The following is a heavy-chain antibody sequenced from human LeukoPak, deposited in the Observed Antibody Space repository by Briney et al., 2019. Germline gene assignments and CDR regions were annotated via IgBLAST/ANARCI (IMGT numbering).Heavy chain of an antibody. D-gene: IGHD5-12*01. Sequence: SVKVSCKASGGTFSSYAISWVRQAPGQGPEWMGGIIPIFGTANYAQKFQGRVTITTDESTSTAYMELSSLRSEDTAVYYCAREGLKGGYDQGPFDYWGQGTLVTVSS. V-gene: IGHV1-69*05. J-gene: IGHJ4*02. CDR3: AREGLKGGYDQGPFDY. CDR1: GGTFSSYA. CDR2: IIPIFGTA.